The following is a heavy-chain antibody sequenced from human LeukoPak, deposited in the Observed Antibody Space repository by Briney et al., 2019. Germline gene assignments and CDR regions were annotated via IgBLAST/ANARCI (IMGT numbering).Heavy chain of an antibody. CDR2: ISSSSSYI. CDR3: ARAPGLIWAAVPPIATFEY. D-gene: IGHD3-16*01. J-gene: IGHJ4*02. CDR1: GFTFSSYS. V-gene: IGHV3-21*01. Sequence: GGSLRASCAASGFTFSSYSMNWVRQAPGKGLEWVSSISSSSSYIYYADSVKGRFTISRDNAKNSLYLQMNSLRAEDTAVYYCARAPGLIWAAVPPIATFEYWGRGTLVTVSS.